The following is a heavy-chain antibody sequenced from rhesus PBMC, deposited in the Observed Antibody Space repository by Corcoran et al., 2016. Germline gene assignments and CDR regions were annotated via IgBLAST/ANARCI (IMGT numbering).Heavy chain of an antibody. CDR2: VDPEDGEA. CDR3: ATGGGYSNSLDV. Sequence: EVQLVQSGAEVKKPGASVKISCKASGSTFPDYYLHWVRQAPGKGLEWMGRVDPEDGEAIHAQKFQDRVTITADTSTDTAYMELSSLRSEDTAVYYCATGGGYSNSLDVWGRGVLVTVSS. V-gene: IGHV1-111*02. D-gene: IGHD5-24*01. J-gene: IGHJ5-2*02. CDR1: GSTFPDYY.